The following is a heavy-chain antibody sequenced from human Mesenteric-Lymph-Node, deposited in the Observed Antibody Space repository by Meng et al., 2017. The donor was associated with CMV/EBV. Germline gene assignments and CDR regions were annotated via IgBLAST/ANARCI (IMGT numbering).Heavy chain of an antibody. D-gene: IGHD3-16*01. CDR2: IDHNGEA. J-gene: IGHJ4*02. CDR3: ARGIIFGGTYADS. V-gene: IGHV4-34*01. Sequence: GSLRLSCAVYGGSFSNYYWTWIRQSPGRGPEWIGEIDHNGEAKYNPSLKSRLIILVDTTKNQFSLKLNSVTAADAAIYYCARGIIFGGTYADSWGQGTLVTVSS. CDR1: GGSFSNYY.